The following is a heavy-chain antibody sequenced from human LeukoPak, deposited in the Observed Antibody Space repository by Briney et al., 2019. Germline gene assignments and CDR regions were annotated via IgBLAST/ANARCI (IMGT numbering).Heavy chain of an antibody. V-gene: IGHV3-23*01. J-gene: IGHJ4*02. CDR3: ATLRLSDHFDY. Sequence: GGSLRLSCAASGFTFSSYAMNWVRLSPGKGLEWVSAITDNGNTTYYADSVKGRFTISRDNSKNTLYLQMNSLRAEDTAVYYCATLRLSDHFDYWGQGTLVTVSS. D-gene: IGHD2-15*01. CDR1: GFTFSSYA. CDR2: ITDNGNTT.